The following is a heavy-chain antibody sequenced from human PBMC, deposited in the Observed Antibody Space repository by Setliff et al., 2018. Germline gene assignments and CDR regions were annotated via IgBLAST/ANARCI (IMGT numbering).Heavy chain of an antibody. CDR3: AKGGGSRVLVPAAIFEPTDGKDY. V-gene: IGHV3-30*02. CDR2: IQHDGNIK. J-gene: IGHJ4*02. D-gene: IGHD2-2*01. Sequence: GGSLRLSCVASGFTFSNYGMHWVRQAPGKGLEWVTYIQHDGNIKHYADSVKGRCTISRDNSKNTLYLEMSSLRPEDTAVYYCAKGGGSRVLVPAAIFEPTDGKDYWGQGTLVTVSS. CDR1: GFTFSNYG.